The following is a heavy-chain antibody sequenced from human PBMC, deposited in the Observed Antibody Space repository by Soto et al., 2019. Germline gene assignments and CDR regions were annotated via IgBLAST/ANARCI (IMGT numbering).Heavy chain of an antibody. V-gene: IGHV3-66*01. D-gene: IGHD6-19*01. CDR3: ARDRIAVAGNPEYFQH. Sequence: EAQLVESGGGLVQPGGSLRLSCAASGFTVSSNYMSWVRLAPGKGLEWVSVIYSGGSTYYADSVKGRFTISRDNSKNTLYLQMNSLRAEDTAVYYCARDRIAVAGNPEYFQHWGQGTLVTVSS. J-gene: IGHJ1*01. CDR2: IYSGGST. CDR1: GFTVSSNY.